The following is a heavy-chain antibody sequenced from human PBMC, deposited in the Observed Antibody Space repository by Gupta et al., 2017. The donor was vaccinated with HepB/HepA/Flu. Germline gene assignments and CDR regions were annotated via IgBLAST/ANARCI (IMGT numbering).Heavy chain of an antibody. V-gene: IGHV3-48*02. CDR1: GFTFSSYS. J-gene: IGHJ6*03. CDR2: ISSSSSTI. D-gene: IGHD6-6*01. Sequence: EVQLVEPGGALVQPGGSLRLSCEASGFTFSSYSMNWARQAPGKGLEWVSYISSSSSTISYADSMKGRFTSSRDKAKNSLYLQMKRRRDEDTAVYYCVGSSSFGGNYYYYYYMDVWGKGTTVTVSS. CDR3: VGSSSFGGNYYYYYYMDV.